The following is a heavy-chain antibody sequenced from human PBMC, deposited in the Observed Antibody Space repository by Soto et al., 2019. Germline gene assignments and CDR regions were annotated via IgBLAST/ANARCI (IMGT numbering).Heavy chain of an antibody. Sequence: PVGSLRLSCAASGFTFSSYAMSWVRQAPGKGLEWVSAISGSGGSTYYADSVKGRFTISRDNSKNTLYLQMNSLRAEDTAVYYWAKDGGYYYDISVYYQAYGGEATLVTVT. V-gene: IGHV3-23*01. J-gene: IGHJ4*02. CDR1: GFTFSSYA. CDR2: ISGSGGST. D-gene: IGHD3-22*01. CDR3: AKDGGYYYDISVYYQAY.